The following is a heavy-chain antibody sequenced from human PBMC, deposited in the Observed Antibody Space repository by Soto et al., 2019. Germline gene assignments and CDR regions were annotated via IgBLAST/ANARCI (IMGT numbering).Heavy chain of an antibody. J-gene: IGHJ3*02. CDR1: GFTFSSHW. Sequence: QLVESGGGLVQPGGSLRLSCAASGFTFSSHWMTWVRQAPGKGLEWVANIRQDGREEHYLDSVKGRFTPSRDNAQNSLYLQMNGLRVEDTAVYYCAKSEGYSFDIRGQGTLVTVSS. V-gene: IGHV3-7*01. CDR3: AKSEGYSFDI. D-gene: IGHD1-1*01. CDR2: IRQDGREE.